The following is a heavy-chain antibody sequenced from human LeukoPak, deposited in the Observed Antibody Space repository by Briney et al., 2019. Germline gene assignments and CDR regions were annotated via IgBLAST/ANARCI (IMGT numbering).Heavy chain of an antibody. D-gene: IGHD1-1*01. V-gene: IGHV3-23*01. CDR1: GFTFSNYA. J-gene: IGHJ6*03. Sequence: PGGSLRLSCGASGFTFSNYAMNWVRQAPGKGLEWVSGISNSGGSAYYADSVKGRFTISRDNSKNTLYLQMNSLRAEDTAVYYCATTLLRASTYMDVWGKGTTVTVSS. CDR3: ATTLLRASTYMDV. CDR2: ISNSGGSA.